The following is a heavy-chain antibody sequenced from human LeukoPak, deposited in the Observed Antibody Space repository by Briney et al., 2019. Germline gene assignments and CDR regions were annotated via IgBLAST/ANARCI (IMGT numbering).Heavy chain of an antibody. V-gene: IGHV3-15*01. J-gene: IGHJ4*02. CDR2: IKGTNSGGTT. D-gene: IGHD1-26*01. CDR1: GITFIEAW. Sequence: GGSLRLSCELSGITFIEAWMSWVRQAPGKGLEWVGRIKGTNSGGTTAYAAPVKGRFTISRDNSKNTLYLQMNSLRAEDTAVYYCARLSGSSDRGVDYWGQGTLVTVSS. CDR3: ARLSGSSDRGVDY.